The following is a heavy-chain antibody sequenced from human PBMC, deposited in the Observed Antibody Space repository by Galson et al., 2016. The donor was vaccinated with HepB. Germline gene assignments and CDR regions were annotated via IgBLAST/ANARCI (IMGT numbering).Heavy chain of an antibody. D-gene: IGHD2-2*01. Sequence: SLRLSCAASGFTFDDYAMHWVRQAPGKGLEWVSGISWNSGNTGYADSVKGRFTISRDNAKDSLYLQMNSLRTEDTALYCCAKAAQYCSSTSCRNWFDPWGQGTLVTVSS. CDR2: ISWNSGNT. V-gene: IGHV3-9*01. CDR1: GFTFDDYA. CDR3: AKAAQYCSSTSCRNWFDP. J-gene: IGHJ5*02.